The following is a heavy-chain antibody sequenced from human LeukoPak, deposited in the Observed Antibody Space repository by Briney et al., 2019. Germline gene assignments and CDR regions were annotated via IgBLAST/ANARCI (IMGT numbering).Heavy chain of an antibody. D-gene: IGHD4-17*01. CDR1: SIYW. CDR3: ARFTLTTVATLGFDY. J-gene: IGHJ4*02. V-gene: IGHV4-39*07. Sequence: SIYWMTWVRQAPGKGLEWIGSIYYSGSTYYNPSLKSRVTISVDTSKNQFSLKLSSVTAADTAVYYCARFTLTTVATLGFDYWGQGTLVTVSS. CDR2: IYYSGST.